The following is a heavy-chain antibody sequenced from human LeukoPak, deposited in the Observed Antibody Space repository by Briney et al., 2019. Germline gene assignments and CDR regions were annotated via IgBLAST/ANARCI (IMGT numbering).Heavy chain of an antibody. D-gene: IGHD2-15*01. Sequence: SETLSLTCTVSGGSISSYYWSWIRQPPGKGLEWIGYIYHSGSTNYNPSLKSRVTISVDTSKNQFSLKLSSVTAADTAVYYCARTVGYCSGGSCYTFDYWGQGTLVTVSS. CDR2: IYHSGST. CDR1: GGSISSYY. J-gene: IGHJ4*02. CDR3: ARTVGYCSGGSCYTFDY. V-gene: IGHV4-59*01.